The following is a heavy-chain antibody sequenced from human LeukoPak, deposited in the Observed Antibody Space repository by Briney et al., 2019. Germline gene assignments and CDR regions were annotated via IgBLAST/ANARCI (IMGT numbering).Heavy chain of an antibody. V-gene: IGHV3-21*01. CDR1: GFTFSDYN. Sequence: GGSLRLSCAASGFTFSDYNMNWVRQAPGKGLEWVSSISRSSYYIYYTDSVKGRFTISRDNAKNSLYLQMNSLRAEDTAVYFCARDHDWDYMDVWGKGTTVTVSS. CDR3: ARDHDWDYMDV. CDR2: ISRSSYYI. J-gene: IGHJ6*03. D-gene: IGHD3-9*01.